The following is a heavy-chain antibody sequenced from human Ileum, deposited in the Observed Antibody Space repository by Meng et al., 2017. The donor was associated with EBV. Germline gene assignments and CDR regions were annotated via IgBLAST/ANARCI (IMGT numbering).Heavy chain of an antibody. CDR2: FYDRGIT. CDR1: GVALLSIYL. CDR3: GRDPTGGEEHQRV. V-gene: IGHV4-4*02. Sequence: LPVSGHFLVKTSASLPLRGGLSGVALLSIYLCPLVRQPPETGMECFWNFYDRGITIYKPSVESRVTRSVDNSKNQLSLRLNAMTAADTAVYYWGRDPTGGEEHQRVWGQGTLVTVSS. J-gene: IGHJ4*02. D-gene: IGHD1-14*01.